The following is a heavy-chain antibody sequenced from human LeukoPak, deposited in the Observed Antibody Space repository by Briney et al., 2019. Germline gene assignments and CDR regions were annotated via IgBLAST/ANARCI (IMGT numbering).Heavy chain of an antibody. CDR1: GFTFSSYW. V-gene: IGHV3-74*01. J-gene: IGHJ4*02. CDR2: INTDGSST. D-gene: IGHD6-6*01. CDR3: ARGYSSSYRIDY. Sequence: GGSLRLSCAASGFTFSSYWMHWVRQAPGKGLVWVSRINTDGSSTTYADSVKGRFTISRDNAKNTLYLQMNSLCAEDTAVYYCARGYSSSYRIDYWGQGTLVTVSS.